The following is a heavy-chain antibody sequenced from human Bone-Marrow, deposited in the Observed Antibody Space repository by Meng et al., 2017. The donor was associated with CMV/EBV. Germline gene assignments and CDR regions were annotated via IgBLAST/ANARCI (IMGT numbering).Heavy chain of an antibody. V-gene: IGHV3-74*01. CDR3: ARDGGSTFFDY. CDR2: INGDATRT. J-gene: IGHJ2*01. D-gene: IGHD3-16*01. Sequence: GGSLRLSCAASGFTFTKHWMHWVRQAPGKGLEWVSRINGDATRTSYVDSVEGRFTITRDNAKNTVHLQMNSLGVEDTAVYYCARDGGSTFFDYWGRGTLVTVSS. CDR1: GFTFTKHW.